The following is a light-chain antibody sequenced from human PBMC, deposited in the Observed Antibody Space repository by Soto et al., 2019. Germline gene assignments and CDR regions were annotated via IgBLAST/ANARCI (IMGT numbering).Light chain of an antibody. J-gene: IGKJ1*01. CDR1: ESVSSTD. V-gene: IGKV3-20*01. CDR2: GAS. CDR3: QQYGSSRT. Sequence: EIVLTQSPGTLSLSPGERATLSCRASESVSSTDLAWYQQKPGQAPRLLIYGASSRATGVPDRFSGSGSGTDFTLTISRLEPEDFALYYCQQYGSSRTFDQGTKVEIK.